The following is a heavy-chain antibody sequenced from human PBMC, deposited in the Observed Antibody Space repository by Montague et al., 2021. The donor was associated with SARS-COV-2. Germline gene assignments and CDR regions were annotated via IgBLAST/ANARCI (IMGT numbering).Heavy chain of an antibody. V-gene: IGHV3-30*04. J-gene: IGHJ6*02. CDR3: ARDLESTGYFDPYYYHGMDV. D-gene: IGHD3-9*01. CDR1: GFVFSSYA. CDR2: ISHEGSYK. Sequence: SLRLSCAASGFVFSSYALHWVRQAPGKGLEWVADISHEGSYKYYADSVKGRFTISRDNSKNTLYLDMNSLRAEDTALYYCARDLESTGYFDPYYYHGMDVWGQGTTVTVSS.